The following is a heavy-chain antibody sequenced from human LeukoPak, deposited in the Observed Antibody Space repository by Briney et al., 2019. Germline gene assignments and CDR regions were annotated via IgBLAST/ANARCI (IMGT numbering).Heavy chain of an antibody. CDR2: INHSGST. Sequence: SETLSLTCTVSGGSFSGYYWSWIRQPPGKGLEWIGEINHSGSTNYNPSLKSRVTISVDTSKNQFSLKLSSVTAADTAVYYCARATRTYYYDSSGYDYWGQGTLVTVSS. J-gene: IGHJ4*02. V-gene: IGHV4-34*01. CDR3: ARATRTYYYDSSGYDY. CDR1: GGSFSGYY. D-gene: IGHD3-22*01.